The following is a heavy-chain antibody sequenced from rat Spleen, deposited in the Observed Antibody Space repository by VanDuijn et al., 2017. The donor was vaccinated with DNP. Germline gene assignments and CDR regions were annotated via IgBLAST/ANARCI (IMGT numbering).Heavy chain of an antibody. J-gene: IGHJ2*01. CDR3: AKGPNYGGDSDYFDY. D-gene: IGHD1-11*01. CDR2: INKDSSRR. Sequence: EVKFVESGGGLVQPGRSLKLSCVASGFNFNDYWMGWVRQAPGKGLEWIGEINKDSSRRTYSPSLKDKFTISRDNAQNTLYLQMSKLGSEDTAIYHCAKGPNYGGDSDYFDYWGQGVMVTVSS. CDR1: GFNFNDYW. V-gene: IGHV4-2*01.